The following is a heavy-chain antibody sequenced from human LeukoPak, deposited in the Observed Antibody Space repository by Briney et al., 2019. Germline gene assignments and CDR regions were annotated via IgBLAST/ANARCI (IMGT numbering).Heavy chain of an antibody. J-gene: IGHJ6*03. D-gene: IGHD6-13*01. CDR2: ISGSGGST. CDR1: GFTFSSYA. CDR3: AKDEREGQQLLFRYYYMDV. Sequence: PGGSLRLSCAASGFTFSSYAMSWVRQAPGKGLEWVSAISGSGGSTYYADSVKGRFTISRDNSKNTLYLQMNSLRAEDTAVYYCAKDEREGQQLLFRYYYMDVWGKGTTVTVSS. V-gene: IGHV3-23*01.